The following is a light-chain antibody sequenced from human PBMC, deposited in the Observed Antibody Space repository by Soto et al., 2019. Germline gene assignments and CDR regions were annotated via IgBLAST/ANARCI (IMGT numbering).Light chain of an antibody. CDR3: MQATQFPWT. CDR1: QSLVHSNGNTY. Sequence: DIVMTQTPLSSPVTLGQPASISCRSSQSLVHSNGNTYLNWLQQRPGQPPRVLIYRISNRFSGVPDRFSGSGAGTYFTLKISRVDAEDVGVYYCMQATQFPWTFGQGTKVEI. J-gene: IGKJ1*01. V-gene: IGKV2-24*01. CDR2: RIS.